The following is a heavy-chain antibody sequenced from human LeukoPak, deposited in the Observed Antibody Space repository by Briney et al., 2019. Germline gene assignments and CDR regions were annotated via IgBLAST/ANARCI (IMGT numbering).Heavy chain of an antibody. CDR2: ISSSSSYM. D-gene: IGHD6-6*01. J-gene: IGHJ4*02. Sequence: PGGSLRLSCAASGFTFSIYGTNWVRQAPGKGLEWVSYISSSSSYMFYADSLKGRFTISRDNAKNTLYLQMNSLRAEDTAVYYCAKNRQSASSDFDYWGQGTLVSVSS. CDR3: AKNRQSASSDFDY. CDR1: GFTFSIYG. V-gene: IGHV3-21*01.